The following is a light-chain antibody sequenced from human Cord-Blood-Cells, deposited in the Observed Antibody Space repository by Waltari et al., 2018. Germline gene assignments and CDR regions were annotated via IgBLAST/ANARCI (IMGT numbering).Light chain of an antibody. CDR2: AAS. CDR3: QQLNSYPPT. J-gene: IGKJ4*01. Sequence: DIQLTQSPSFLSASVGDSVTITCRASQGISSYLAWYQQKPGKAPKLLIYAASTLQSGVPSRFSGSGSGTEFTLTISSLQPEDFATYYCQQLNSYPPTFGGVTKVEIK. CDR1: QGISSY. V-gene: IGKV1-9*01.